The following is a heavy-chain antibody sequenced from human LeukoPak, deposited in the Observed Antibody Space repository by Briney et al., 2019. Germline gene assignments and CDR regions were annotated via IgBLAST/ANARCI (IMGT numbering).Heavy chain of an antibody. D-gene: IGHD6-19*01. CDR2: IYYSGST. J-gene: IGHJ3*02. CDR3: ERQAPSSGTTFDI. V-gene: IGHV4-39*01. CDR1: GVSISSSSYY. Sequence: PSETLSLICTVSGVSISSSSYYWGWIRQPPGKGLEWIGSIYYSGSTYYYPSLKSRVTISVDTPKNQFSLKLSSVTAADKAVYYCERQAPSSGTTFDIWGQGTLVTVSS.